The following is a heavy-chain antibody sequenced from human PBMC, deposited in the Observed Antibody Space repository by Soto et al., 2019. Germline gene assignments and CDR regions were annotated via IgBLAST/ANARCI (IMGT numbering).Heavy chain of an antibody. Sequence: SETLSLTCTVSGCSISRYYWSWVRQPPGKGLEWIGSIHYSGSAANNPSLKSRVTMLVDTSKNQFSLRLTSVTAADTAVYYCEKDQDCFTGDYWFDPWGQGTLVTVSS. V-gene: IGHV4-59*01. CDR3: EKDQDCFTGDYWFDP. CDR1: GCSISRYY. J-gene: IGHJ5*02. D-gene: IGHD2-21*02. CDR2: IHYSGSA.